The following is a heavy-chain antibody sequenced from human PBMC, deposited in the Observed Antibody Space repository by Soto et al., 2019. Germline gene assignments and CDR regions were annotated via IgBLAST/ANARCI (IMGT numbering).Heavy chain of an antibody. Sequence: QVQLVQSGVELKKPGASVKVSCKASGYTFPNYGINWVRQAPGQGLEGMGWISAYNGNTDYAQTLQGRVTMTTDTSTTPAYMEVTNLRSDDTAVYYWAGDVIPLCGSDSYPGYFPHWGQGTLVIVSS. J-gene: IGHJ1*01. CDR3: AGDVIPLCGSDSYPGYFPH. CDR2: ISAYNGNT. CDR1: GYTFPNYG. V-gene: IGHV1-18*04. D-gene: IGHD2-21*02.